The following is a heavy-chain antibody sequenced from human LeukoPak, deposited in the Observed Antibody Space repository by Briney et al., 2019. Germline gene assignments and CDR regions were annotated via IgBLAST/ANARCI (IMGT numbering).Heavy chain of an antibody. J-gene: IGHJ3*02. CDR3: ARTLGPRRGAFDI. CDR1: GFSLRTRGMG. Sequence: SGPALVKPTQTLTLTCTFSGFSLRTRGMGVSWIRQPPGKALEWLSRIDGDDDKFYSTSLKTRLTISKDTSKNQVVLTMTNMDPVDTATYYCARTLGPRRGAFDIWGQGTMVTVSS. V-gene: IGHV2-70*04. CDR2: IDGDDDK.